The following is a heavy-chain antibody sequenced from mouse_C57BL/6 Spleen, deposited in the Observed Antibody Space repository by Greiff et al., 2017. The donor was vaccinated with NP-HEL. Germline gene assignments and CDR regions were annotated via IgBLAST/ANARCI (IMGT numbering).Heavy chain of an antibody. CDR1: GFTFSSYG. D-gene: IGHD1-1*01. J-gene: IGHJ1*03. V-gene: IGHV5-6*02. Sequence: DVMLVESGGDLVKPGGSLKLSCAASGFTFSSYGMSWVRQTPDKRLEWVATISSGGSYTYYPDSVKGRFTISRDNAKNTLYLQMSSLKSEDTAMYYCARPNYYYGSSPSWYFDVWGTGTTVTVSS. CDR2: ISSGGSYT. CDR3: ARPNYYYGSSPSWYFDV.